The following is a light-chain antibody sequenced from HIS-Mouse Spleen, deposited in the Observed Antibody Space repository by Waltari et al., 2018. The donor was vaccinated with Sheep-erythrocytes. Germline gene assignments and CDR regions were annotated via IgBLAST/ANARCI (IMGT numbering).Light chain of an antibody. CDR2: KDS. Sequence: SYDLTQPPSVSVSPGQTARITRSGEALPKPYSHWYQQKPGQAPVLVIYKDSERPSGIPERFSGSSSGTTVTLTISGVQAEDEADYYCQSADSSGTYVFGTGTKVTVL. CDR3: QSADSSGTYV. CDR1: ALPKPY. V-gene: IGLV3-25*03. J-gene: IGLJ1*01.